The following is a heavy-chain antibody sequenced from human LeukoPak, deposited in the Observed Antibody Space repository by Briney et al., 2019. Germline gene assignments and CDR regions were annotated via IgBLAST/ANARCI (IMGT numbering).Heavy chain of an antibody. CDR3: ARTDNY. D-gene: IGHD2-15*01. CDR2: ISSSSSTI. Sequence: PGGSLRLSCAASGFTFSSYSMNWVRQAPGKGLEWVSYISSSSSTIYYADSVKGRFTISRGNAKSSLYLQMNSLRAEDTAVYYCARTDNYWGQGTLVTVSS. V-gene: IGHV3-48*01. J-gene: IGHJ4*02. CDR1: GFTFSSYS.